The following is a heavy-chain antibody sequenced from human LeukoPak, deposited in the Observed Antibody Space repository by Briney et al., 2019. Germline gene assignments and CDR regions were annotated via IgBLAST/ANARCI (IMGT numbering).Heavy chain of an antibody. CDR3: AAQSVPKPGCFDY. V-gene: IGHV4-59*12. J-gene: IGHJ4*02. CDR2: IYYSGST. D-gene: IGHD2-2*01. Sequence: AETLSLTCTVSDGTISSNYWSWIRQPPGKGLEWIGYIYYSGSTYYTPSLKGRFTISVDNSKNLLSLQMTCLTAADTAVYYCAAQSVPKPGCFDYWGQGTLVTVSS. CDR1: DGTISSNY.